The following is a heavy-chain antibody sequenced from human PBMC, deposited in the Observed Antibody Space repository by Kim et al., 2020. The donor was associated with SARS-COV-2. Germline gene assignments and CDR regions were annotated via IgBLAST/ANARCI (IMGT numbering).Heavy chain of an antibody. CDR3: ARGEGFYDFWSGYYG. Sequence: NPSLKIRVTISVDTSKNQFSLMLSSVTAADAAVYYCARGEGFYDFWSGYYGWGQGTLVTVSS. J-gene: IGHJ4*02. D-gene: IGHD3-3*01. V-gene: IGHV4-34*01.